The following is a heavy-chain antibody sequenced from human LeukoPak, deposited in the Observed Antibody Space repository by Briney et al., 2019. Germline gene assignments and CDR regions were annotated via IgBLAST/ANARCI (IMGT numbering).Heavy chain of an antibody. J-gene: IGHJ4*02. D-gene: IGHD5-24*01. V-gene: IGHV1-69*04. CDR1: GGTFSSYA. CDR2: ISPILGIA. CDR3: AREVPRDGYNPNYFDY. Sequence: GASVTVSCAASGGTFSSYAISWVRQAPGQGLEWMGRISPILGIANYAQKFQGRVTITADKSTSTAYMELSSLRSEDTAVYYCAREVPRDGYNPNYFDYWGQGTLVTVSS.